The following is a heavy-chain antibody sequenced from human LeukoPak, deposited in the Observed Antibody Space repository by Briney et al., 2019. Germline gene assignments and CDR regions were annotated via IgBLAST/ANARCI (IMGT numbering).Heavy chain of an antibody. J-gene: IGHJ1*01. CDR2: INQDGSAK. V-gene: IGHV3-7*01. D-gene: IGHD3-22*01. CDR1: GFTFSDYW. Sequence: GGSLRLSCAASGFTFSDYWMSWARQAPGKGLEWVANINQDGSAKYYVDSVKGRFAVSRDNAKNSLYLQMNSLRAEDTAVYYCATYSSLNRREFQYWGQGTLLTVSS. CDR3: ATYSSLNRREFQY.